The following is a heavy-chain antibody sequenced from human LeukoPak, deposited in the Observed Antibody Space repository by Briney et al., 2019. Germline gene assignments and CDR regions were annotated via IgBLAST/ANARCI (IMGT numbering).Heavy chain of an antibody. CDR2: ISYDGSNK. CDR1: RFTFSSYA. V-gene: IGHV3-30-3*01. D-gene: IGHD5-24*01. J-gene: IGHJ4*02. Sequence: GGSLRLSCAASRFTFSSYAMHWVRQAPGKGLEWVAVISYDGSNKYYADSVKGRFTISRDNSKNTLYLQMNSLRAEDTAVYYCARDHWGRWLQSIDYWGQGTLVTVSS. CDR3: ARDHWGRWLQSIDY.